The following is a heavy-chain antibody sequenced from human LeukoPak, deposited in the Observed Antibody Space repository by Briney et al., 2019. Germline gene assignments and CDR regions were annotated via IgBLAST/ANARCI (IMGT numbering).Heavy chain of an antibody. CDR2: IYYSGST. Sequence: PSQTLSLTCTVSGGSISSGGYYWSWIRQHPGKGLEWIGYIYYSGSTYYNPSLKSRVTIPVDTSKNQFSLKLSSVTAADTAVYYCARDDSSGYPYYYYGMDVWGQGTTVTVSS. J-gene: IGHJ6*02. D-gene: IGHD3-22*01. CDR1: GGSISSGGYY. CDR3: ARDDSSGYPYYYYGMDV. V-gene: IGHV4-31*03.